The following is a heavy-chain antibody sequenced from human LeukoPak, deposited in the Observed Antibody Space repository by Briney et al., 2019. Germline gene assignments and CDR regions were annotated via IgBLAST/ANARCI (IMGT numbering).Heavy chain of an antibody. J-gene: IGHJ6*02. CDR3: AKSRGAPYYYYALDV. D-gene: IGHD1-26*01. CDR1: GFKFDDYA. V-gene: IGHV3-9*01. Sequence: PGRSLRLSCAAYGFKFDDYAMHWVRQVPGKGLEWVAGLSWNSGNWGYSDSVKGRFTISRDNAKHSLFLQMNSLRPEDTAFYYCAKSRGAPYYYYALDVWGQGTTDAVSS. CDR2: LSWNSGNW.